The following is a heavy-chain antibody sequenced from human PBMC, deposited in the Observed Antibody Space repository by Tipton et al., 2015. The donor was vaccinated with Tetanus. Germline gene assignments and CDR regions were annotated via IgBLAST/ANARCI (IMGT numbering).Heavy chain of an antibody. J-gene: IGHJ3*01. D-gene: IGHD3-16*01. Sequence: QLVQSGAEVKQPGESLKISCKGSGYMFSSHWIGWVRQVPGKGLEWLGIIYPGDSYSTYSPSFEGQVTISVDRSIDTAYLQWSSLKASDTAIYYCARPLTSVAFGGFAFDVWGQGTLVTVSS. CDR3: ARPLTSVAFGGFAFDV. CDR2: IYPGDSYS. V-gene: IGHV5-51*01. CDR1: GYMFSSHW.